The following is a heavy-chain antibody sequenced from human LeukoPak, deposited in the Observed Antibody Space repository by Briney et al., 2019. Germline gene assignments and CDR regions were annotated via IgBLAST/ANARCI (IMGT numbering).Heavy chain of an antibody. D-gene: IGHD5-18*01. CDR3: ARQMDTAMVTGHYCYYMDV. CDR1: GGSISSYY. V-gene: IGHV4-59*08. CDR2: IYYSGST. J-gene: IGHJ6*03. Sequence: SETLSLTCTVSGGSISSYYWSWIRQPPGKGLEWIGYIYYSGSTNYNPSLKSRVTISVDTSKNQFSLKLSSVTAADTAVYYCARQMDTAMVTGHYCYYMDVWGKGTTVTVSS.